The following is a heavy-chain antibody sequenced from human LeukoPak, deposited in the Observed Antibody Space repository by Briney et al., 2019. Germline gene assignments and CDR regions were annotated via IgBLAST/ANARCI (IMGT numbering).Heavy chain of an antibody. D-gene: IGHD1-26*01. CDR2: IRNKANSYTT. Sequence: PGGSLRLSCAASGFTFSDHYMDWVRQAPGKALEWVGRIRNKANSYTTEYAASVKGRFTISRDDSKNSLYLQMNSLKCEDTAVYYCAREWDSGSYYLGYFDYWGQGTLVTVSS. J-gene: IGHJ4*02. V-gene: IGHV3-72*01. CDR3: AREWDSGSYYLGYFDY. CDR1: GFTFSDHY.